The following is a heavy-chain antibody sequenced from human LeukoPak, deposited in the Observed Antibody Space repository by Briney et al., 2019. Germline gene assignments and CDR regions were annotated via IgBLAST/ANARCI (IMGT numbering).Heavy chain of an antibody. CDR3: GAGGGLAVSHA. D-gene: IGHD3-16*01. Sequence: PSETLSLTCSVSGGSISNNSYFWGWIRQPPGMGLEWIGSVYHSGSTYDNPSLKRRITMSVDTSKNQFSLNLNSVTAADTAVYFCGAGGGLAVSHAWGQGTLVTVSS. CDR2: VYHSGST. V-gene: IGHV4-39*01. CDR1: GGSISNNSYF. J-gene: IGHJ4*02.